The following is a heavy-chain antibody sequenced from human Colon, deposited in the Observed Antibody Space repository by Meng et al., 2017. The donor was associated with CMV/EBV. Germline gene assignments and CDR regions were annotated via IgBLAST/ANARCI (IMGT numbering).Heavy chain of an antibody. J-gene: IGHJ6*02. D-gene: IGHD2-2*02. CDR3: ARDLALVVPAAIRRSYYYYGMDV. V-gene: IGHV3-48*04. CDR1: GFTFSSYS. CDR2: ISSSSSTI. Sequence: GESLKISCAASGFTFSSYSMNWVRQAPGKGLEWVSYISSSSSTIYHADSVKGRFTISRDNAKNSLYLQMNSLRAEDTAVYYCARDLALVVPAAIRRSYYYYGMDVWGQGTTVTVSS.